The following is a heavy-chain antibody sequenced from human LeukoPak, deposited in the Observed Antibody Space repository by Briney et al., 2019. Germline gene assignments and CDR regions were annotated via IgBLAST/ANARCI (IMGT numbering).Heavy chain of an antibody. D-gene: IGHD3-10*01. CDR2: ISSSGSTI. CDR3: ARDYGSGSYYHYYLDY. V-gene: IGHV3-48*03. Sequence: AGGSLRLSCAASGFTFSSYEMNWVRQAPGKGLEWVSYISSSGSTIYYADSAKGRFTISRDNAKNSLYLQMNSLRAEDTAVYYCARDYGSGSYYHYYLDYWGQGTLVTVSS. CDR1: GFTFSSYE. J-gene: IGHJ4*02.